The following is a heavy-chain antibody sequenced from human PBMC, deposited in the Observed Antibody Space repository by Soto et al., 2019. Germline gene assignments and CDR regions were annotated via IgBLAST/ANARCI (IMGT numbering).Heavy chain of an antibody. CDR1: GFTFSAFW. D-gene: IGHD1-1*01. J-gene: IGHJ3*01. Sequence: EVQLVESGGGLVQPGESLRLSCAASGFTFSAFWMTWLRQAPGKGLEWVANIKLDGTVTHYGDSVEGRCTLSRDNAQNSLFLQLNSLRPEDTAMYYCARDLSTTGEFFYDAFDVWGQGTFVTVSS. V-gene: IGHV3-7*04. CDR3: ARDLSTTGEFFYDAFDV. CDR2: IKLDGTVT.